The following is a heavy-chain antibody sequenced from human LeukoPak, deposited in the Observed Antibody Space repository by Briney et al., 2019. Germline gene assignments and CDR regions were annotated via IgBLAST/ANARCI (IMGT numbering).Heavy chain of an antibody. CDR1: EYTFTSYV. J-gene: IGHJ6*02. CDR2: MNSNSGNT. V-gene: IGHV1-8*01. D-gene: IGHD3-10*01. Sequence: ASVKVSCTASEYTFTSYVINSVRQATGQGLEWMGWMNSNSGNTVYAQKFQGRVTMTRNTSISTAYMELSSLRSEDTAVYYCARSDGFITMVRGVNYYYYYGMDVWGQGTTVTVSS. CDR3: ARSDGFITMVRGVNYYYYYGMDV.